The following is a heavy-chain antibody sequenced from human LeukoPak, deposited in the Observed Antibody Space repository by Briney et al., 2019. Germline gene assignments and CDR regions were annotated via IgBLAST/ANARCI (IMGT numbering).Heavy chain of an antibody. CDR1: GFTFSDSH. Sequence: GGSLRLPCAASGFTFSDSHMSWIRQAPGKGLEWVSYISGSGNTIYKADSVKGRFTISRDNAKNSLYLQMNSLRAEDTAVYYCARGKSRQQLVRGYFDYWGQGTLVTVSS. V-gene: IGHV3-11*04. CDR2: ISGSGNTI. J-gene: IGHJ4*02. D-gene: IGHD6-13*01. CDR3: ARGKSRQQLVRGYFDY.